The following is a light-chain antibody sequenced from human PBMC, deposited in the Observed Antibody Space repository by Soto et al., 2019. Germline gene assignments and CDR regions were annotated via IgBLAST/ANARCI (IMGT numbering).Light chain of an antibody. Sequence: QSVLTQPPSVSGAPGQRVIISCSGSSSNIGAGYDGHWYQQLPGTAPKLLIYGNSNRPSGVPDRFSGSKSGTSVSLAITGLQAEDEADYYCQSYDTSLSSVVFGGGTKVTVL. J-gene: IGLJ3*02. CDR3: QSYDTSLSSVV. V-gene: IGLV1-40*01. CDR1: SSNIGAGYD. CDR2: GNS.